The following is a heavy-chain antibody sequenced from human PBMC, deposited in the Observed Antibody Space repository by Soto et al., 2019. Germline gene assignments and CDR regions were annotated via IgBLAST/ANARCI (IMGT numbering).Heavy chain of an antibody. CDR3: AKVGHYDFWSGFNYYYYYMDV. CDR1: GFTFDDYG. V-gene: IGHV3-20*01. Sequence: GGSLRLSCAASGFTFDDYGMSWVRQAPGKGLEWVSGINWNGGSTGYADSVKGRFTISRDNAKNSLYLQMNSLRAEDTALYHCAKVGHYDFWSGFNYYYYYMDVWGKGTTVTVSS. D-gene: IGHD3-3*01. CDR2: INWNGGST. J-gene: IGHJ6*03.